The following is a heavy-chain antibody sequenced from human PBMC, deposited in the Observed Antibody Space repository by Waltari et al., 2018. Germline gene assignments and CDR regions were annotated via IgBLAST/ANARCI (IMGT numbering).Heavy chain of an antibody. Sequence: QVQLVQSGAEVKKPGSSVKVFCKASGDTFGSFAITWVRQAPGQGLEWVGGIIPIYGTPNYAQKFQDRVTFTADESTSTVFMELSSLRSEDTALYYCARRKLGEAFDIWGQGTMVTVSS. V-gene: IGHV1-69*12. D-gene: IGHD3-16*01. CDR3: ARRKLGEAFDI. J-gene: IGHJ3*02. CDR2: IIPIYGTP. CDR1: GDTFGSFA.